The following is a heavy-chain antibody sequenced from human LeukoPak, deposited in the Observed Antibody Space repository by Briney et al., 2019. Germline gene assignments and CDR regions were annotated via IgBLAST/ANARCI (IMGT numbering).Heavy chain of an antibody. CDR3: ARQGSGTSYDFWSGYYMSGWPPYYYYYMDV. CDR2: IYYSGST. D-gene: IGHD3-3*01. J-gene: IGHJ6*03. CDR1: GGSISSSSYY. Sequence: SETLSLTCTVSGGSISSSSYYWGWIRQPPGKGLEWIGSIYYSGSTYYNPSLKSRVTISVDTSKNQFSLKLSSVTAADTAVYYCARQGSGTSYDFWSGYYMSGWPPYYYYYMDVWGKGTTVTVSS. V-gene: IGHV4-39*01.